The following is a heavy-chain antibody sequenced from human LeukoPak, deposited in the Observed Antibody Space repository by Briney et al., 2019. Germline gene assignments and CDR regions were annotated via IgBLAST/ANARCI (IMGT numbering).Heavy chain of an antibody. Sequence: SETLSPTCTVSGGSISSSSYYWGWIRQPPGTGLEWIGSIYYSGSTYYNPSLKSRVTISVDTSKNQFSLKLSSVTAADTAVYYCARDLSIVTTLGNWFDPWGQGTLVTVSS. D-gene: IGHD3-16*01. CDR3: ARDLSIVTTLGNWFDP. J-gene: IGHJ5*02. CDR2: IYYSGST. CDR1: GGSISSSSYY. V-gene: IGHV4-39*07.